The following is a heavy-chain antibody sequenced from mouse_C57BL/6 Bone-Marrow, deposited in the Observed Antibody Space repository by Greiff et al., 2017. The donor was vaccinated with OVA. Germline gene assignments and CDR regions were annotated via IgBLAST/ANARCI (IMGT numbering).Heavy chain of an antibody. V-gene: IGHV1-55*01. Sequence: VQLQQSGAELVKPGASVKMSCKASGYTFTSYWITWVKQRPGQGLEWIGDIYPGSGSTNYNEKFKSKATLTVDTSSSTAYMQLSSLTSEDSAVYYCARPLYRKYYCDYWGQGTTLTVSS. CDR3: ARPLYRKYYCDY. J-gene: IGHJ2*01. CDR1: GYTFTSYW. D-gene: IGHD1-3*01. CDR2: IYPGSGST.